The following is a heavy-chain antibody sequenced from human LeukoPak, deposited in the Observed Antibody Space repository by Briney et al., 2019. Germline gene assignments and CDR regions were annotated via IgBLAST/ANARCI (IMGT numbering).Heavy chain of an antibody. D-gene: IGHD6-19*01. CDR2: ISGSGGST. CDR3: AKYRGWHVEDWFDP. CDR1: GFTFSNYA. V-gene: IGHV3-23*01. J-gene: IGHJ5*02. Sequence: PGGSLRLSCAASGFTFSNYAMNWVRQAPGKGLEWVSAISGSGGSTYYADSVKGRFTISRDNSKNTLNLQMNSLRAEDTAVYYCAKYRGWHVEDWFDPWGQGTLVTVSS.